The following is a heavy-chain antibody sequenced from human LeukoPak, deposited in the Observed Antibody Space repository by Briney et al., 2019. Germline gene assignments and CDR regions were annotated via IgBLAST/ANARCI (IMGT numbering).Heavy chain of an antibody. Sequence: SVKVSCKASGGTFSSYAISWVRQAPGQGLEWMGRIIPILGIANYAQKFQGRATITADKSTSTAYMELSSLRSEDTAVYYCARSFVVGSSSWYGGDNWFDPWGQGTLVTVSS. CDR1: GGTFSSYA. V-gene: IGHV1-69*04. CDR3: ARSFVVGSSSWYGGDNWFDP. CDR2: IIPILGIA. D-gene: IGHD6-13*01. J-gene: IGHJ5*02.